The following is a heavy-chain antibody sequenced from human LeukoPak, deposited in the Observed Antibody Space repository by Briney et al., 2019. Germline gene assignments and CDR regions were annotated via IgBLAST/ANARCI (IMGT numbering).Heavy chain of an antibody. CDR2: IIPIFGTA. V-gene: IGHV1-69*13. Sequence: GASVKVSCKASGGTFSSYAISWVRRAPGQGLEWMGGIIPIFGTANYAQKFQGRVTITADESTSTAYMELSSLRSEDTAVYYCARGGGGYGFSPRYYYYGMDVWGQGTTVTVSS. CDR3: ARGGGGYGFSPRYYYYGMDV. J-gene: IGHJ6*02. D-gene: IGHD5-12*01. CDR1: GGTFSSYA.